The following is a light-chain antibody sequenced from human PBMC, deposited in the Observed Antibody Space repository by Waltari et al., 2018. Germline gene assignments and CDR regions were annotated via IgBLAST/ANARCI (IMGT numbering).Light chain of an antibody. V-gene: IGLV2-8*01. CDR1: SSDVGGYNY. CDR2: EVT. CDR3: SSFAGTNQGA. J-gene: IGLJ2*01. Sequence: QSALTQPPSASGSPGQSVTISCTGTSSDVGGYNYVSWYQQHPGKAPKLLIYEVTQRPSGFPDRCPGSKSGNTASLTVSGLQAEDEADYFCSSFAGTNQGAFGGGTKLTVL.